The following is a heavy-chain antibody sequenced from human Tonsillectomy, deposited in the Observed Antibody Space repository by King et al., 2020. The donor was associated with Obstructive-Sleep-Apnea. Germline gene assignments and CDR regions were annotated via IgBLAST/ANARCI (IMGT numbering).Heavy chain of an antibody. J-gene: IGHJ4*02. CDR2: IYPADSDT. D-gene: IGHD2-2*01. CDR3: ARHDGVPAVMPGDY. CDR1: GYTFSRYW. Sequence: VQLVQSGAEVKKPGESLKISCKGSGYTFSRYWIGWVRQMPGRGLEWMGIIYPADSDTRYSPSFQGQVTISVDKSISTAYLQWSSLKASDTAMYYCARHDGVPAVMPGDYWGQGTLVTVSS. V-gene: IGHV5-51*01.